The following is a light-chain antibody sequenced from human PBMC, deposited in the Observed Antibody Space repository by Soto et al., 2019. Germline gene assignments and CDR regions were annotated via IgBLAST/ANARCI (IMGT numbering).Light chain of an antibody. CDR2: EVS. CDR1: SSAIVTYDY. V-gene: IGLV2-14*01. Sequence: QSVLTQPASVSGSPGQSITISCTGTSSAIVTYDYVSWYQQHPGKAPKLMIYEVSHRPPGVSSRFSGSKSANTASLTISGLQAEDEADYYCYSKTATSNFFGTGTKVAVL. J-gene: IGLJ1*01. CDR3: YSKTATSNF.